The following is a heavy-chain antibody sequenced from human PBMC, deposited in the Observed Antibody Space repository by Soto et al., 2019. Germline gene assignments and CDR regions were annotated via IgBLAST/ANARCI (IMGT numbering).Heavy chain of an antibody. D-gene: IGHD1-1*01. CDR2: ISAHNGNT. Sequence: QVHLVQSGAEVKKPGASVKVSCKGSGYGFTTYGITWVRQAPGQGLEWMAWISAHNGNTNYAQKPQGRVTVTRDTSTSTAYIELRSLRSDDTAVYYCARGRYGDYCGQGAMVTVYS. J-gene: IGHJ4*02. CDR3: ARGRYGDY. CDR1: GYGFTTYG. V-gene: IGHV1-18*01.